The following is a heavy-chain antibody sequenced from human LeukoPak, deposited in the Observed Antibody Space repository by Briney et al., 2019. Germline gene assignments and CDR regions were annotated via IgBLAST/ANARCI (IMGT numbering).Heavy chain of an antibody. D-gene: IGHD1-26*01. Sequence: GGSLGLSCAASGFTFSSYGMHWVRQAPGKGLEWVAVIWYDGSNKYYADSVKGRFTISRDNSKNTLYLQMNSLRAEDTAVYYCARGSGATTCSDYWGQGTLVTVSS. CDR2: IWYDGSNK. J-gene: IGHJ4*02. CDR3: ARGSGATTCSDY. CDR1: GFTFSSYG. V-gene: IGHV3-33*01.